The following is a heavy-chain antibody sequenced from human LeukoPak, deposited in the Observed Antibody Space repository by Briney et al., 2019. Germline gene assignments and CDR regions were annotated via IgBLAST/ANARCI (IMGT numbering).Heavy chain of an antibody. Sequence: ASVKVSCKASGGTFSSYAISWVRQAPGQGLEWMGRIIPIFGTANYAQKFQGRVTITTDESTSTAYMELSSLRSEDTAVYYCARDHLFNLTWSYNYWGQGTLVTVSS. CDR3: ARDHLFNLTWSYNY. CDR1: GGTFSSYA. J-gene: IGHJ4*02. CDR2: IIPIFGTA. V-gene: IGHV1-69*05. D-gene: IGHD1-26*01.